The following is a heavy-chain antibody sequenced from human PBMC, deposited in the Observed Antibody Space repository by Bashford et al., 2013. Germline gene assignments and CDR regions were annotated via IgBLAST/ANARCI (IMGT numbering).Heavy chain of an antibody. J-gene: IGHJ6*02. D-gene: IGHD2-2*01. V-gene: IGHV1-18*01. CDR2: ISTYNGNT. CDR3: ATHRLDIVVVPAATGEPIYYYYGMDV. Sequence: IVWVRQAPGQGLEWMAWISTYNGNTDYAQEIQDRLTVTKDKSTSTAYMELSSLRSEDTAVYYCATHRLDIVVVPAATGEPIYYYYGMDVWGQGTTVTVSS.